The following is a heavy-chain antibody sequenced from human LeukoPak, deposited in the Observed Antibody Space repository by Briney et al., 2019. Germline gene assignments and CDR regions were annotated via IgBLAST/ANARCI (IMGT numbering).Heavy chain of an antibody. CDR2: IRYDGSNK. J-gene: IGHJ4*02. D-gene: IGHD2-2*01. CDR3: AKGHLGHICSSTSCYVWDY. CDR1: GFTFSSYG. V-gene: IGHV3-30*02. Sequence: GGSLRLSCAASGFTFSSYGMHWVRQAPGKGLEWVAFIRYDGSNKYYADSVKGRFTISRDNSKNTLYLQMNSLRAEDTAVYYCAKGHLGHICSSTSCYVWDYWGQGTLVTVSS.